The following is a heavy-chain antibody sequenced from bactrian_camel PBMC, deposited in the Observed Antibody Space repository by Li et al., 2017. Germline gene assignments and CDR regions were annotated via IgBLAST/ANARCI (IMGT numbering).Heavy chain of an antibody. D-gene: IGHD1*01. V-gene: IGHV3S40*01. CDR1: GHSDSSYF. CDR3: AASQDWEGYRY. CDR2: IGSGGTST. Sequence: VQLVESGGGSVRAGGTLRLGCAASGHSDSSYFMTWVRQAPGKGLEWVSTIGSGGTSTYYADSVKGRFTISRDDAENTLYLQLNSLKTEDTALYYCAASQDWEGYRYWGQGTQVTVS. J-gene: IGHJ4*01.